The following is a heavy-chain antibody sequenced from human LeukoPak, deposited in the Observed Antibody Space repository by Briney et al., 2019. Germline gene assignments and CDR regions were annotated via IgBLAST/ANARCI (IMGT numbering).Heavy chain of an antibody. J-gene: IGHJ5*02. CDR3: AKEDRRVRSGFDP. V-gene: IGHV3-23*01. CDR1: GLTSSNYA. D-gene: IGHD1-14*01. Sequence: GGSLRLSCAASGLTSSNYAMNWVRQASGRGLEWVSGITDSGRKTYYADSVKGRFSISRDNSKNTVYLQMSDLRAEDTAVYYCAKEDRRVRSGFDPWGQGTLVTVSS. CDR2: ITDSGRKT.